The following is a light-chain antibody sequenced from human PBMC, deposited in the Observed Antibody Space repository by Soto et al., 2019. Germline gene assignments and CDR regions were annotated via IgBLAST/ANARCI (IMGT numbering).Light chain of an antibody. J-gene: IGLJ1*01. CDR2: QVN. CDR3: SSYAGSNNFYV. V-gene: IGLV2-8*01. CDR1: SSDVGGHDY. Sequence: QPALTQPPSATGAPGASLAISYTGTSSDVGGHDYVSWYQQHPGRAPKLLIYQVNRRPSHVPDRFYGSKSGNTASLTVSGLQAEDEADYFCSSYAGSNNFYVFGTGTKVTVL.